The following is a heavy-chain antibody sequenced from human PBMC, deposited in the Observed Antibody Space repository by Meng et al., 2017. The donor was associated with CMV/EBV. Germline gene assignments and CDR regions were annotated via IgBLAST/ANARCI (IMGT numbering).Heavy chain of an antibody. J-gene: IGHJ6*02. D-gene: IGHD3-3*01. V-gene: IGHV3-74*01. Sequence: GGSLRLPCGGSGFTFGSYWMHWVRQVPGKGLVWISRIHSDGVSADYAGSVMGRFTISRDNAKNTVYLQMNSLRPEDTAVYYCARMFNYDFSRGGMDVWGQGTTVTVSS. CDR1: GFTFGSYW. CDR3: ARMFNYDFSRGGMDV. CDR2: IHSDGVSA.